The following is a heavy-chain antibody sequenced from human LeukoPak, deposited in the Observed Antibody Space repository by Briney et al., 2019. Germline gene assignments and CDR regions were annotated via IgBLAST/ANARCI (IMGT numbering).Heavy chain of an antibody. V-gene: IGHV3-15*01. CDR1: GFTFGDYV. CDR2: VKSKTDGGTT. Sequence: PGGSLRLSCTASGFTFGDYVMSWVRQAPGKGLEWVGRVKSKTDGGTTDYAAPVKGRFTISRDDSKNTLYLQMNSLRTEDTAVYYCTTERLVYDYWGQGTLVTVSS. J-gene: IGHJ4*02. CDR3: TTERLVYDY. D-gene: IGHD2-8*01.